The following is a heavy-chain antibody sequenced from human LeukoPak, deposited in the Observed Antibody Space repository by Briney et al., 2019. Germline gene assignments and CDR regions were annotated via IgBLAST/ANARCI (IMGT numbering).Heavy chain of an antibody. CDR3: AREAPYGSGSYNWFDP. D-gene: IGHD3-10*01. Sequence: SETLSLTCAVYGGSFSGYYWSWIRQPPGKGLEWIGEINHSGSTNYNPSLKRRVTISVDTSKNQFSLKLSSVTAADTAVYYCAREAPYGSGSYNWFDPWGQGTLVTVSS. J-gene: IGHJ5*02. CDR2: INHSGST. CDR1: GGSFSGYY. V-gene: IGHV4-34*01.